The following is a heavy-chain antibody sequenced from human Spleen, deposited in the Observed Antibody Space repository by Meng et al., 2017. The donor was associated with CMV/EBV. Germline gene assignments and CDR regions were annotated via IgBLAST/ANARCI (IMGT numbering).Heavy chain of an antibody. CDR2: IYYSGST. Sequence: SETLSLTCTVSGASISSSSYYWGWIRQPPGKGLEWIGNIYYSGSTYYNPSLKSRVTISVDTSKNQFSLKLSSVTAADTAVHYCARDRLHSIAARPVYGMDVWGQGTTVTVSS. V-gene: IGHV4-39*07. CDR1: GASISSSSYY. D-gene: IGHD6-6*01. J-gene: IGHJ6*02. CDR3: ARDRLHSIAARPVYGMDV.